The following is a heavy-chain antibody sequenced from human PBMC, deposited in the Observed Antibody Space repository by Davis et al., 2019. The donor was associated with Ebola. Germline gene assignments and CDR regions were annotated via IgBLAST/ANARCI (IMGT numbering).Heavy chain of an antibody. CDR1: GYTFTGYY. Sequence: ASVKVSCKASGYTFTGYYMHWVRQAPGQGLEWMGWINPNSGGTNYAQKFQGWVTMTRDTSISTAYMELSRLRSDDTAVYYCAREAPGTITWGYYYYGMDVWGQGTTVTVSS. V-gene: IGHV1-2*04. CDR3: AREAPGTITWGYYYYGMDV. J-gene: IGHJ6*02. D-gene: IGHD1-7*01. CDR2: INPNSGGT.